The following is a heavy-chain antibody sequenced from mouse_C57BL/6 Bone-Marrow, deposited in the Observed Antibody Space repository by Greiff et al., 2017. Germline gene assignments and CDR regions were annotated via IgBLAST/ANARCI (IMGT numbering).Heavy chain of an antibody. V-gene: IGHV1-52*01. CDR3: ARGGFMVTAY. CDR2: IDPSDSET. D-gene: IGHD2-13*01. J-gene: IGHJ3*01. Sequence: VQLQQPGAELVRPGSSVKLSCKASGYTFTSYWMHWVKQRPKQGLEWIGNIDPSDSETNYNQKFKDKATLTVDKSSSTAYMQLSSLTSEDSAVDYCARGGFMVTAYWGQGTLVTVSA. CDR1: GYTFTSYW.